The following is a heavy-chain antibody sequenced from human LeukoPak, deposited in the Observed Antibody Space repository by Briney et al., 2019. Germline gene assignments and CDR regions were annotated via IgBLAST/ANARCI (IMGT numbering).Heavy chain of an antibody. CDR2: IYYSGST. V-gene: IGHV4-59*08. Sequence: SETLSLTCTVSNGSISGYYWSWIRQPPGKGLEWIGYIYYSGSTNYNPSLKSRVTISVDTSKNQFSLKLSSVTAADTAVYYCARHGTASDTAMVDYYMDVWGKGTTVTVSS. D-gene: IGHD5-18*01. CDR3: ARHGTASDTAMVDYYMDV. CDR1: NGSISGYY. J-gene: IGHJ6*03.